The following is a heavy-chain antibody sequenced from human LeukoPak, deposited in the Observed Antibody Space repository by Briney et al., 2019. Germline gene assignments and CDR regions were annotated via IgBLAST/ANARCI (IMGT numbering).Heavy chain of an antibody. D-gene: IGHD5-18*01. CDR2: IYHSGST. Sequence: SGTLSLTCAVSGDXITSTNCWSWVRQPPGKGLEWVGEIYHSGSTNYNPSLKSRVTISVDKSKSQFSLELISVTAADTAVYYCARKRGHSYGSYFDYWGQGTLVTVSS. V-gene: IGHV4-4*02. CDR3: ARKRGHSYGSYFDY. J-gene: IGHJ4*02. CDR1: GDXITSTNC.